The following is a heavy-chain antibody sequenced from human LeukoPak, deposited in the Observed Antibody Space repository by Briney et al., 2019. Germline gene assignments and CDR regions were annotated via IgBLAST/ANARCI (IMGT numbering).Heavy chain of an antibody. CDR3: AREGTPAAVFDY. V-gene: IGHV4-34*01. CDR2: INHSGST. D-gene: IGHD2-2*01. Sequence: SETLSLTCAVYGGSFSGYYWSWIRQPPGKGLEWIGEINHSGSTNYNPSLRSRVTISVDTSKNQFSLKLSSVTAADTAVYYCAREGTPAAVFDYWGQGTLVTVTS. CDR1: GGSFSGYY. J-gene: IGHJ4*02.